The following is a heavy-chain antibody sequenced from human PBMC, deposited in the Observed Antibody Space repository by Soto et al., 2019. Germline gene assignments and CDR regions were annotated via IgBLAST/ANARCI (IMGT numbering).Heavy chain of an antibody. Sequence: ASVKVSCKASGYTFTSYGISWVRQAPGQGLEWMGWISAYNGNTNYAQKLQGRVTMTTDTSTSTAYMELRSLRSDDTAVYYCARDSDMAPPPAGAVATFDYWGQGTLVTVSS. CDR1: GYTFTSYG. CDR3: ARDSDMAPPPAGAVATFDY. V-gene: IGHV1-18*01. CDR2: ISAYNGNT. J-gene: IGHJ4*02. D-gene: IGHD6-19*01.